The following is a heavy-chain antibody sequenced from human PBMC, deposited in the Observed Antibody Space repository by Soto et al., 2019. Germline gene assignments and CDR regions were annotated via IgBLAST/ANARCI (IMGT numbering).Heavy chain of an antibody. CDR3: ASSSSSGTHPPYYYYGMDV. CDR2: IDPSDSYT. V-gene: IGHV5-10-1*01. J-gene: IGHJ6*02. Sequence: GESLKISCKGSGYSFTSYWISWVRQMPGKGLEWMGRIDPSDSYTNYSPSFQGHVTISADKSISTAYLQWSSLKASDTAMYYCASSSSSGTHPPYYYYGMDVWGQGTTVNVSS. CDR1: GYSFTSYW. D-gene: IGHD6-6*01.